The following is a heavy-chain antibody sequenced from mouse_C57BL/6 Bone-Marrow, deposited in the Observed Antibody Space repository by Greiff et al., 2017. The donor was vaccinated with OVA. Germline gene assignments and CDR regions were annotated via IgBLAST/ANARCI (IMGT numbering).Heavy chain of an antibody. D-gene: IGHD2-5*01. CDR2: IYPGSGST. Sequence: QVQLQQPGAELVKPGASVKMSCKASGYTFTSYWITWVKQRPGQGLEWIGDIYPGSGSTNYNGTFKSTATLTVDTSSSTAYMQLSSLTSEDSAVYYCAYYSNYVDFDYWGQGTTLTVSS. CDR3: AYYSNYVDFDY. CDR1: GYTFTSYW. J-gene: IGHJ2*01. V-gene: IGHV1-55*01.